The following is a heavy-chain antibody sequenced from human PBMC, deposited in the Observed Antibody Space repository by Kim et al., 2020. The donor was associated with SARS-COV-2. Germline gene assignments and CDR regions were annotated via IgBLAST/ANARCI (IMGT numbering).Heavy chain of an antibody. V-gene: IGHV3-49*02. CDR3: TRDPDY. J-gene: IGHJ4*02. Sequence: AYGGTTEYAASVKGRFTISRDDSKSIAYLQMNSLKTEDTAVYYCTRDPDYWGQGTLVTVSS. CDR2: AYGGTT.